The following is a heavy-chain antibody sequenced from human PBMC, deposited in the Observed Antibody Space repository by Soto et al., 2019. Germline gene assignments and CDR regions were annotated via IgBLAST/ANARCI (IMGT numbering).Heavy chain of an antibody. J-gene: IGHJ4*02. Sequence: GGSLRLSCLASGFTFNMYWMHWVRQAPGKGLVWVSRINNDGSTTTYADSVKGRFTISRENAKNTVYLQMSGLRAEDTAVYFCASGGYYYDTSGSDYWGQGTLVTVSS. D-gene: IGHD3-22*01. CDR2: INNDGSTT. CDR3: ASGGYYYDTSGSDY. V-gene: IGHV3-74*01. CDR1: GFTFNMYW.